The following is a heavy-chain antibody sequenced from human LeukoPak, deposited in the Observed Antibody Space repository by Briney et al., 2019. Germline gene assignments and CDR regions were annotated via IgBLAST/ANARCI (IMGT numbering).Heavy chain of an antibody. CDR3: AKNADYGDYRNWFDP. Sequence: GGSLRLSCAASGLTFSSYAMSWVRQAPGKGLEWVSGISGSGNSTYYADSVKGRFTISRDNSKNALYLQMNSLRAEDTAVYYCAKNADYGDYRNWFDPWGEGTLVTVSS. CDR1: GLTFSSYA. V-gene: IGHV3-23*01. J-gene: IGHJ5*02. D-gene: IGHD4-17*01. CDR2: ISGSGNST.